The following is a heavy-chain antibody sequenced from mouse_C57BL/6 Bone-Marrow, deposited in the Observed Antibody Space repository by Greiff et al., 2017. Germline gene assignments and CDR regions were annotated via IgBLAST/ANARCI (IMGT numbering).Heavy chain of an antibody. CDR3: ADYYGSSGY. CDR2: INPYNGGT. Sequence: EVKLQQSGPVLVKPGASVKMSCKASGYTFTDYYMNWVKQSHGKSLEWIGVINPYNGGTSYNQKFKGKATLTVDKSSSTAYMELNSLTSEDSAVYYCADYYGSSGYWGQGTTLTVSS. J-gene: IGHJ2*01. V-gene: IGHV1-19*01. CDR1: GYTFTDYY. D-gene: IGHD1-1*01.